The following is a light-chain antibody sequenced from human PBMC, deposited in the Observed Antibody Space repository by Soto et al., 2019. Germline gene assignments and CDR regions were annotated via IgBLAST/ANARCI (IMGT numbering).Light chain of an antibody. CDR3: SSYTTTSTLL. J-gene: IGLJ3*02. Sequence: QSALTQPASVSGSLGQSITMSCTGSNRDIGAYNLVSWYQQYPDTAPKLIIYEVRNRPSGVSYRFTGSRSGNTASLTISALQADDESTFYCSSYTTTSTLLFGGGTKLTVL. V-gene: IGLV2-14*01. CDR2: EVR. CDR1: NRDIGAYNL.